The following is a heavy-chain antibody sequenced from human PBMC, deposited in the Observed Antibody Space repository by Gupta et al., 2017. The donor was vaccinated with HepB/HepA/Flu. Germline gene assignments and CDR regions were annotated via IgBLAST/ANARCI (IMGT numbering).Heavy chain of an antibody. CDR1: GGSISSGDYS. CDR3: AKARDDGGNYLVDY. D-gene: IGHD4-23*01. V-gene: IGHV4-30-2*01. CDR2: IYNSGST. J-gene: IGHJ4*02. Sequence: QLQLQESGSGLVKPSQTLSLTCAVSGGSISSGDYSWSWIRQPPGKGLEGIGYIYNSGSTYYNPSLKSRVTISVDRSKNEFSVKLRSVSAAATAVYYFAKARDDGGNYLVDYGGQGTMVTVSS.